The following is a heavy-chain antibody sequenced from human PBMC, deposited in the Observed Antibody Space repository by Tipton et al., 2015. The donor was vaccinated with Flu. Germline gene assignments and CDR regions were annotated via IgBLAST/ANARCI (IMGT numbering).Heavy chain of an antibody. V-gene: IGHV4-39*07. CDR1: GGSISSVTYY. Sequence: TLSLTCTVSGGSISSVTYYWGWIRQSPGKGLEWIGNIYYSGNTYYNPSLKSRVTMSIDTSKNQFSLKVTSVTAADTAVYYCAKEGSYNILTNYYNKGVDPWGQGTLVIVSS. CDR2: IYYSGNT. D-gene: IGHD3-9*01. CDR3: AKEGSYNILTNYYNKGVDP. J-gene: IGHJ5*02.